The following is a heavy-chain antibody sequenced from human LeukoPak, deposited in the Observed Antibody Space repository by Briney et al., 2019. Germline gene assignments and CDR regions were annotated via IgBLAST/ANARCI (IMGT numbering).Heavy chain of an antibody. CDR1: GFTFRSYG. CDR2: IRYDGNSN. D-gene: IGHD3-22*01. V-gene: IGHV3-30*02. Sequence: GGSLRLSCAASGFTFRSYGMHWVRQAPGKGLEWVAFIRYDGNSNYYADSVKGRFTISRDNSWSTLYLQMNSLRAEDTAVYYCAKEEVISGNHGVYFDYWGQGTLVTVSS. CDR3: AKEEVISGNHGVYFDY. J-gene: IGHJ4*02.